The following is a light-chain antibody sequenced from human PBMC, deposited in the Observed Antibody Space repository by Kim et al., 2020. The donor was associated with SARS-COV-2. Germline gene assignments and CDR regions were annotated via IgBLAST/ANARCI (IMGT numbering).Light chain of an antibody. CDR2: DAS. Sequence: DIQMTQSPSSVSASVGDRVTITCRASQDINSWLAWYQQKPGEAPKLLIYDASILQSGVPLRFSGSGSGTEFTLAITSLQPDDFATYFCQAANTLPYTFGQGTKLEI. J-gene: IGKJ2*01. CDR3: QAANTLPYT. V-gene: IGKV1-12*02. CDR1: QDINSW.